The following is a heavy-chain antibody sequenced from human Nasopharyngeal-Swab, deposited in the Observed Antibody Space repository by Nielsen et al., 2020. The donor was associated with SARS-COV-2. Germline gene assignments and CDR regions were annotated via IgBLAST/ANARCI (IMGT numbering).Heavy chain of an antibody. Sequence: GSLRLSCSVSGGSISSSSYYWGGIRQPPGKGLEWLGSIYYSGITYYNPSLNSRVTISIDTSKNHFPLKLSSVTAADTAVYYCAREERGIAAPGINYWGQGTLVTVSS. J-gene: IGHJ4*02. CDR1: GGSISSSSYY. V-gene: IGHV4-39*06. D-gene: IGHD6-13*01. CDR2: IYYSGIT. CDR3: AREERGIAAPGINY.